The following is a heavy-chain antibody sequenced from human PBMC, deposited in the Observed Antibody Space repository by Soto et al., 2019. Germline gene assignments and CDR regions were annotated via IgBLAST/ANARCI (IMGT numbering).Heavy chain of an antibody. CDR2: INHSGST. D-gene: IGHD2-21*01. CDR1: GGSFSGYY. J-gene: IGHJ4*02. V-gene: IGHV4-34*01. Sequence: PSETLSLTCAVYGGSFSGYYWSWIRQPPGKGLEWIGEINHSGSTNYNPSLKSRVTISVDTSKNQFSLNLSSVTAADTAAYDFASSLFVVSRRPLYYWGKRTLDTLS. CDR3: ASSLFVVSRRPLYY.